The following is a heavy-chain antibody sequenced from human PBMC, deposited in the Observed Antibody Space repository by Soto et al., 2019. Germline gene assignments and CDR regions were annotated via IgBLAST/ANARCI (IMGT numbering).Heavy chain of an antibody. J-gene: IGHJ5*02. CDR1: GFSLSTSGVG. Sequence: QITLKESGPTLVKPTQTLTLTCTFSGFSLSTSGVGVGWIRQPPGKALEWLALIYWDDDKRYSPSLKSRLTLTKDSSKNQVVLTMTNMDPVNTATYYCAHRRGDYGRYNWFDPWGQGTLVTVSS. CDR3: AHRRGDYGRYNWFDP. V-gene: IGHV2-5*02. CDR2: IYWDDDK. D-gene: IGHD4-17*01.